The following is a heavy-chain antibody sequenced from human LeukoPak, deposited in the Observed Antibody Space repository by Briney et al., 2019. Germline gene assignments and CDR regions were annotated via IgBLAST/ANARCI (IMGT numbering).Heavy chain of an antibody. J-gene: IGHJ4*02. CDR2: IRSKAYGGTT. V-gene: IGHV3-49*04. D-gene: IGHD6-13*01. Sequence: GGSLRLSCTASGFTFGDYAMSWVRQAPGKGLEWVGFIRSKAYGGTTEYAASVKGRFTISRDDSKSIAYLQMNSLKTEDTAVYYCTRDLGSSWSYRGQGTLVTVSS. CDR1: GFTFGDYA. CDR3: TRDLGSSWSY.